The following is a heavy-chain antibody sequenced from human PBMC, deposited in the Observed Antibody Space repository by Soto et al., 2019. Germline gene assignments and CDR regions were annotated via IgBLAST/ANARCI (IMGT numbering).Heavy chain of an antibody. CDR3: AKSLTIFGVVKAPYGMDV. CDR1: GFTFSSYA. CDR2: ISGSGGST. Sequence: GGSLRLSCAASGFTFSSYAMSWVRQAPGKGLEWVSAISGSGGSTYYADSVKGRFTISRDNSKNTLYLQMNSLRAEDTAVYYCAKSLTIFGVVKAPYGMDVWGKGTTVTVSS. D-gene: IGHD3-3*01. V-gene: IGHV3-23*01. J-gene: IGHJ6*04.